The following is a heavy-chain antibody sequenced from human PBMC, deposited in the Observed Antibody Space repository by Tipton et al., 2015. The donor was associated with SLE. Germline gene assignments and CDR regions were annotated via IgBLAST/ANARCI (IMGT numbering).Heavy chain of an antibody. J-gene: IGHJ4*02. D-gene: IGHD4-17*01. Sequence: TLSLTCTVSGGSISGGGFRWSWIRQYPGKGLEWIGEVNHSGSPNYNPSLTSRVTISIDTSKNQFSLKLNSVTAADTAVYYCAKDYNYDYPDYNWGQGTLVIVSS. CDR3: AKDYNYDYPDYN. CDR2: VNHSGSP. CDR1: GGSISGGGFR. V-gene: IGHV4-30-2*06.